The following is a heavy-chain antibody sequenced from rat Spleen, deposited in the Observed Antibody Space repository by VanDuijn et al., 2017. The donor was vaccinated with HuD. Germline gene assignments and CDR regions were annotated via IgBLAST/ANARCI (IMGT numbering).Heavy chain of an antibody. J-gene: IGHJ3*01. D-gene: IGHD1-6*01. CDR1: GYSITSNY. Sequence: EVQLQESGPGLVKPSQSLSLTCSVTGYSITSNYWGWIRKFPGNKMEWMGYINSAGNTNYNPSLKSRIAISRDTSKIQFFLQVNSLSTEDTATYYCTRSEGVHYYLPFADWGQGTLVTVSS. V-gene: IGHV3-3*01. CDR3: TRSEGVHYYLPFAD. CDR2: INSAGNT.